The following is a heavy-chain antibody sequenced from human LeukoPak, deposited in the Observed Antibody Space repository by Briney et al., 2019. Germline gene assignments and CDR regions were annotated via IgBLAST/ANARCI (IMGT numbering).Heavy chain of an antibody. Sequence: GGSLRLSCAASGFTVSDNYMSWVRQAPGKGLEWVSVMYSRGDTYYADSVKGRFTFSRDISKNTLYLQMNGLRTEDTAMYYCARDAPQVPAAGVLACWGQGTLVTVSS. J-gene: IGHJ4*02. CDR1: GFTVSDNY. CDR2: MYSRGDT. D-gene: IGHD6-13*01. CDR3: ARDAPQVPAAGVLAC. V-gene: IGHV3-53*01.